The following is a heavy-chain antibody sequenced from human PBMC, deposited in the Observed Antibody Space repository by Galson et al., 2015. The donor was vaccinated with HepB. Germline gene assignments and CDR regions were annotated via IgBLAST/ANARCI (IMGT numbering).Heavy chain of an antibody. CDR1: GFTFSSFW. CDR3: ARDLITIYGVPVDAFDI. J-gene: IGHJ3*02. CDR2: IKQDGSDK. D-gene: IGHD3-3*01. Sequence: SLRLSCAASGFTFSSFWMSWVRQAPGKGLEWVANIKQDGSDKYYVDSVKGRFTISRDNAKNSLYLQMNSLRAEDTAVYYCARDLITIYGVPVDAFDIWGQGTMVTVSS. V-gene: IGHV3-7*01.